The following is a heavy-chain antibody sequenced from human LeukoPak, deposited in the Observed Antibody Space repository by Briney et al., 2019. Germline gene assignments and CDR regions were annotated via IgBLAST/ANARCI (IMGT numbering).Heavy chain of an antibody. CDR2: INPSGGST. CDR1: GYTFTSYY. CDR3: AREQYYYDSSGYSIPTYYFDY. V-gene: IGHV1-46*01. J-gene: IGHJ4*01. Sequence: ASVKVSCKESGYTFTSYYMYWVRQAPGQGLEWMGIINPSGGSTSYAQKSQGRVTMTRDMSTSTVYMELSSLRSEDTAVYYCAREQYYYDSSGYSIPTYYFDYWGQGTLVTVSS. D-gene: IGHD3-22*01.